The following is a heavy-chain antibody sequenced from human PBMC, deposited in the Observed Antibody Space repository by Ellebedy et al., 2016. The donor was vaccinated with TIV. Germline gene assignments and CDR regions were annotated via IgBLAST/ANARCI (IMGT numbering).Heavy chain of an antibody. CDR3: AKPELWGSYRYYFDF. CDR1: GFTFRRFA. D-gene: IGHD3-16*02. CDR2: ISSGGDDT. V-gene: IGHV3-23*01. J-gene: IGHJ4*02. Sequence: GESLKISCGASGFTFRRFAMHWVRQAPGKGLEWVSLISSGGDDTDYADSVKGRFTISRDNSKNTLYLQMNSLRAEDTAVYYCAKPELWGSYRYYFDFWGQGTLVTVSS.